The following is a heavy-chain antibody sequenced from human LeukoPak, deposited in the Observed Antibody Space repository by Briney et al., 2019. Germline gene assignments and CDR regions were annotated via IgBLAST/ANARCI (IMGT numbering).Heavy chain of an antibody. CDR1: GFTVSTHS. CDR2: IGSTAI. J-gene: IGHJ4*02. V-gene: IGHV3-48*01. D-gene: IGHD3-10*01. Sequence: PGRSLRLSCAASGFTVSTHSMGWVRQAPGQGLEWGSYIGSTAIYADSVRGRFTISRDNAENSLYLQMNSLRAEDTAVYYCARDGPPAGAGDFDYWGQGTPVTVSS. CDR3: ARDGPPAGAGDFDY.